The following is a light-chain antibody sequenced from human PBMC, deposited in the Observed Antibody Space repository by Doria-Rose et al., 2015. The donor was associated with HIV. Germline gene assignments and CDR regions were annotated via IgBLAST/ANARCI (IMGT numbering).Light chain of an antibody. CDR3: QQCCSTPST. Sequence: RVTITCRASQSIRRYLYWYQQKPGKAPKLLIYAASSLPSGVPSRFSGSGTGTDFTLTISSLHPEDFAAYYCQQCCSTPSTLGPGNKVEIK. CDR1: QSIRRY. V-gene: IGKV1-39*01. J-gene: IGKJ2*02. CDR2: AAS.